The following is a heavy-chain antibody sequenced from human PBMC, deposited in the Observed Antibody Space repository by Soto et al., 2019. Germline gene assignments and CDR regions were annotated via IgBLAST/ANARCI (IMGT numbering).Heavy chain of an antibody. Sequence: SETLSLTCTVSGGSSSSYYWSWIRQPPGKGLEWIGYIYYSGSTNYNPSLKSRVSISADTSKNRFSLQLRSVTAADTAVYFWARPLTTDDTNCFDSWGQGTLVTVSS. CDR3: ARPLTTDDTNCFDS. V-gene: IGHV4-59*01. CDR2: IYYSGST. J-gene: IGHJ5*01. CDR1: GGSSSSYY. D-gene: IGHD3-9*01.